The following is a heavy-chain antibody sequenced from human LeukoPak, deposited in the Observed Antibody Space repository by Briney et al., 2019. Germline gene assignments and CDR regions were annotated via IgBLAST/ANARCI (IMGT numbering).Heavy chain of an antibody. CDR3: ARARDIVVVPWYFDY. Sequence: PSETLSLTCTVSGGSISSYYWGWIRQPPGKGLEWIGYIYYSGSTNYNPSLKSRVTISVDTSKNQFSLKLSSVTAADTAVYYCARARDIVVVPWYFDYWGQGTLVTVSS. J-gene: IGHJ4*02. D-gene: IGHD2-15*01. V-gene: IGHV4-59*01. CDR1: GGSISSYY. CDR2: IYYSGST.